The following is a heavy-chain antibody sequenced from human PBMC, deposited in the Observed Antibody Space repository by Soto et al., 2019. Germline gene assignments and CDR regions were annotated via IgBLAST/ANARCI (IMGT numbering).Heavy chain of an antibody. Sequence: QVQLVQSGAEVKKPGSSVKVSCKTSGGTFRTSAISWVRQAPGQGLEWMGGIMPVFSTPDYAQKFQGRVTITADESTGPAYMELSSLRSEDTAVYYCARDKDRQQLGGNYYYIMDVWGQGTTVTVSS. CDR2: IMPVFSTP. V-gene: IGHV1-69*12. J-gene: IGHJ6*01. CDR3: ARDKDRQQLGGNYYYIMDV. D-gene: IGHD3-3*02. CDR1: GGTFRTSA.